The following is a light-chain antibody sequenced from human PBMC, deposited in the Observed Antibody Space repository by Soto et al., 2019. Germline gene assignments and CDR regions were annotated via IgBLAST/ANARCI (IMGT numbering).Light chain of an antibody. V-gene: IGLV1-40*01. CDR3: QSYDSSLSGSV. CDR1: SSNIGAGYD. J-gene: IGLJ3*02. Sequence: QSALTQPPSVSGAPGQRVTISCTGSSSNIGAGYDVHWYQQLPGTAPKLLIYGSSNRPSGVPDRFSGSNSGTSASLAITGLQAEDEADYYCQSYDSSLSGSVFGGGTKLTVL. CDR2: GSS.